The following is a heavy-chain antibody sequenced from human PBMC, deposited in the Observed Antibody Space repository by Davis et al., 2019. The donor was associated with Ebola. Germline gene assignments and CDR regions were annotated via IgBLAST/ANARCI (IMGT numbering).Heavy chain of an antibody. J-gene: IGHJ4*02. CDR3: ARDVGGRAGY. V-gene: IGHV3-74*01. CDR1: GFTFSTYW. Sequence: GESLKISCAASGFTFSTYWMHWVRQAPGKGLEWVSRIDTDGSTTNYADSVRGRFTISRDNAKNTLFLQMNSLRADDTAVYYCARDVGGRAGYWGQGTLVTVSS. CDR2: IDTDGSTT.